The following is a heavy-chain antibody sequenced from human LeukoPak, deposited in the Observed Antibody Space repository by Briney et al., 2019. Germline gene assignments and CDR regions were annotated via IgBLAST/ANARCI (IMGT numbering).Heavy chain of an antibody. CDR3: AGGGSYQGEADY. Sequence: GGSLRLSCAASGFTFSSYAMSWVRQAPGKGLEWVSAISGSGGSTYYADSVKGRFTISRDNSKNTLYLQMNSLRAEDTAVYYCAGGGSYQGEADYWGQGTLVTVSS. J-gene: IGHJ4*02. CDR1: GFTFSSYA. D-gene: IGHD1-26*01. CDR2: ISGSGGST. V-gene: IGHV3-23*01.